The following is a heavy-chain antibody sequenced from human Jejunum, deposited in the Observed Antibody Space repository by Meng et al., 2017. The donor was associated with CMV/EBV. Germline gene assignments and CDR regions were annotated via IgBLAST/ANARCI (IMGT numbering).Heavy chain of an antibody. CDR1: EFSLSSYG. D-gene: IGHD3-22*01. CDR3: ARGRASGYYYILDY. J-gene: IGHJ4*02. Sequence: EFSLSSYGLNWVRQAPGKGLEWVSSISSSSRYIFYADSVKGRFTISRDNAKNSLYLQMNGLRAEDTAVYYCARGRASGYYYILDYWGQGTLVTVSS. V-gene: IGHV3-21*01. CDR2: ISSSSRYI.